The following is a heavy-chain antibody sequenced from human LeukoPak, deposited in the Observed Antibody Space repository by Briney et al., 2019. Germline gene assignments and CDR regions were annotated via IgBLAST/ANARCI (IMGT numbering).Heavy chain of an antibody. V-gene: IGHV3-74*01. CDR2: IKTDGSAT. Sequence: GGSLRLSCAASGFTFSNYWMHWVRQAPGKGLVWVSRIKTDGSATIYAGSVQGRFSISRDNAKSTLYLQMNSLRAEDTAVYYCAKELSYSNYIDYWGQGTLVTVSS. J-gene: IGHJ4*02. CDR1: GFTFSNYW. D-gene: IGHD4-11*01. CDR3: AKELSYSNYIDY.